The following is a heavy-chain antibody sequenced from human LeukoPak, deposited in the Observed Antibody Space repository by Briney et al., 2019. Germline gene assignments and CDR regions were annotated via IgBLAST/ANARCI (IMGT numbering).Heavy chain of an antibody. V-gene: IGHV4-30-4*01. CDR1: GGSISSGDYY. J-gene: IGHJ4*02. CDR3: AVRIIPGGYYFDY. Sequence: PSQTLSLTCTVSGGSISSGDYYRSWIRQPPGKGLEWIGYIYYSGSTYYNPSLKSRVSISVDTSKNQFSLKLSSVTAADTAVYYCAVRIIPGGYYFDYWGQGTLVTVSS. CDR2: IYYSGST. D-gene: IGHD3-16*01.